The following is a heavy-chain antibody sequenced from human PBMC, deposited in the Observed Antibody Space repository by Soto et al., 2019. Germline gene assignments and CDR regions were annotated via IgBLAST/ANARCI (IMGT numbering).Heavy chain of an antibody. Sequence: GGSLRLSCAASGFTFSSYWMSWVRQAPGKGLEWVANIKQDGSEKYYVDSVKGRFTISRDNAKNSLYLQRNSLRAEDTAVYYCATEKDYYDSIGYYFDYWGQGTLVTVSS. CDR1: GFTFSSYW. D-gene: IGHD3-22*01. CDR3: ATEKDYYDSIGYYFDY. J-gene: IGHJ4*02. V-gene: IGHV3-7*01. CDR2: IKQDGSEK.